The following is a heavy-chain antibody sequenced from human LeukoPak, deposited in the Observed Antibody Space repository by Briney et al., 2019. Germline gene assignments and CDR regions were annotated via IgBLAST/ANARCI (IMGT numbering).Heavy chain of an antibody. J-gene: IGHJ4*02. Sequence: SETLSLTCIVSGSSISSYYWSWIRQPPGKGLEWIGYIYYSGSTNYNPSLKSRVTISVDKSKNQFSLKLSSVTAADTAVYYCARIAAAGTIDYWGQGTLVTVSS. CDR1: GSSISSYY. CDR2: IYYSGST. V-gene: IGHV4-59*12. CDR3: ARIAAAGTIDY. D-gene: IGHD6-13*01.